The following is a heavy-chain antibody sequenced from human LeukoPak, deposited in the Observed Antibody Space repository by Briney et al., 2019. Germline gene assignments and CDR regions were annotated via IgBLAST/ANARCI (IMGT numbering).Heavy chain of an antibody. J-gene: IGHJ6*02. Sequence: GSLRLSCAASGVTVSSNYMSWVRQAPGKGLEWVSVIYSGGSTYYADSVKGRFTISRDNSKNTLYLQMNSLRAEDTAVYYCARDKVVPAAANGMDVWGQGTTVTVSS. D-gene: IGHD2-2*01. CDR2: IYSGGST. CDR1: GVTVSSNY. CDR3: ARDKVVPAAANGMDV. V-gene: IGHV3-53*01.